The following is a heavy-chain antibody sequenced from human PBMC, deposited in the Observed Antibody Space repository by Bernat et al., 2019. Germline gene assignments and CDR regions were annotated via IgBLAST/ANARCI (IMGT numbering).Heavy chain of an antibody. CDR3: ARLGYRLAEY. J-gene: IGHJ4*02. V-gene: IGHV3-7*03. D-gene: IGHD3-16*02. CDR1: GFTFSSHW. Sequence: EVQLVESGGGLVQPGGSLILSCAASGFTFSSHWMGWVRQAPGEGLEWVANLNQDGSETYYVDSLKGRFTISRDNTKNSLYLQMNSLRTEETAVYFCARLGYRLAEYWGQGTLVTVS. CDR2: LNQDGSET.